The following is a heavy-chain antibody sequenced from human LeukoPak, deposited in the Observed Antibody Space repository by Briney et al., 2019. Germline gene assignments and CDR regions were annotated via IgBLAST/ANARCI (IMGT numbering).Heavy chain of an antibody. CDR1: GFTYSSYA. V-gene: IGHV3-30-3*01. D-gene: IGHD5-24*01. CDR3: AREGDGYNSPPDY. Sequence: GGSLRLSCAASGFTYSSYAMHWVRQAPGKGLEWVAVISYDGSNKYYADSVKGRFTISRDNSKNTLYLQMNSLRAEDTAVYYCAREGDGYNSPPDYWGQGTLVTVSS. CDR2: ISYDGSNK. J-gene: IGHJ4*02.